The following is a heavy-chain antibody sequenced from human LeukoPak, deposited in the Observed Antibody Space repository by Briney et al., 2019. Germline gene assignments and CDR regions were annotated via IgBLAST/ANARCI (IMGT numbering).Heavy chain of an antibody. J-gene: IGHJ5*02. CDR2: MNPNSGNT. CDR1: GYTFSSYD. D-gene: IGHD4-23*01. CDR3: ARGPNKYDGGNSGSAWFDP. Sequence: ASVKVSCKASGYTFSSYDVNCVPQGTGLGPEWMGWMNPNSGNTGYAQKLRGRVTMTSKTSISTAYLELSSLTSEDTAVYYCARGPNKYDGGNSGSAWFDPWGQGSLVTVSS. V-gene: IGHV1-8*01.